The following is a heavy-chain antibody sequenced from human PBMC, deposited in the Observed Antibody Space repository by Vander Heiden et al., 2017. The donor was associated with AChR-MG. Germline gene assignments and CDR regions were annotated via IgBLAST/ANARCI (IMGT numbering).Heavy chain of an antibody. CDR1: GFPFSSYG. Sequence: QVQLVESGGGVVQPGGSLRLSCAASGFPFSSYGMHWVRQAPGKGLEWVAFIRYDGSNKYYADSVKGRFTISRDNSKNTLYLQMNSLRAEDTAVYYCAIPPDIVVVPAAMWGQGTLVTVSS. J-gene: IGHJ4*02. V-gene: IGHV3-30*02. CDR3: AIPPDIVVVPAAM. D-gene: IGHD2-2*01. CDR2: IRYDGSNK.